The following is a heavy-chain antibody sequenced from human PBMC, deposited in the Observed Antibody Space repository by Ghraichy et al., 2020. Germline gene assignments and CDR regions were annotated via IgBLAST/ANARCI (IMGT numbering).Heavy chain of an antibody. CDR2: TYYRSKWYN. D-gene: IGHD2-15*01. V-gene: IGHV6-1*01. CDR1: GDSVSSNSAA. J-gene: IGHJ6*02. Sequence: SQTLSLTCAISGDSVSSNSAAWNWIRQSPSRGLEWLGRTYYRSKWYNDYAVSVKSRITINPDTSKNQFSLQLNSVTPEDTAVYYCARVFCSGGSCYPGMDVWGQGTTVTVSS. CDR3: ARVFCSGGSCYPGMDV.